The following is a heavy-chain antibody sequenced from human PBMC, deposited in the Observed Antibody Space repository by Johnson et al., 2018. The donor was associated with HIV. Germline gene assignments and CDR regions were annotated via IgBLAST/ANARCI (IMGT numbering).Heavy chain of an antibody. J-gene: IGHJ3*02. Sequence: VQLVEPGGGLVQPGRSLRLSCAASGFTFDDNAMHWVRQAPGQGLEWVSGITWNSGSIGYVDSVKGRFTISRDNSKNSLYLQMNSLRAEDTAVYYCARGDYNDRSGYWSDAFDIWGQGTMVTVSS. CDR2: ITWNSGSI. V-gene: IGHV3-9*01. CDR1: GFTFDDNA. D-gene: IGHD3-22*01. CDR3: ARGDYNDRSGYWSDAFDI.